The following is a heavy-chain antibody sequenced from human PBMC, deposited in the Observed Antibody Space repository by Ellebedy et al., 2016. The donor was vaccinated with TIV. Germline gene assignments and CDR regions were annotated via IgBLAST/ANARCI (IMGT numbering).Heavy chain of an antibody. CDR1: GYSISSGYY. CDR3: ARDRDRPYYFDY. Sequence: SETLSLTCTVSGYSISSGYYWGWIRQPPGKGLEWIGNMYYSGSTYYNPSLKSRVTISVDTSKNQFSLKLSSVTAADTAVYYCARDRDRPYYFDYWGQGTLVTVSS. V-gene: IGHV4-38-2*02. D-gene: IGHD3-10*01. J-gene: IGHJ4*02. CDR2: MYYSGST.